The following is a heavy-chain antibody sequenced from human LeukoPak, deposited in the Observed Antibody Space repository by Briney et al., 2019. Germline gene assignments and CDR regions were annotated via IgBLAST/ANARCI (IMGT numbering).Heavy chain of an antibody. D-gene: IGHD2/OR15-2a*01. CDR3: ARIGTTTRGPAGLDV. J-gene: IGHJ6*02. Sequence: GGSLTLSCAASVFTFSSYEMNGVRQAPGGGRECVSYIASGGGANRFYSESVKGRFTISRDNAKNSLYLHMNSLRAEDTGVYYCARIGTTTRGPAGLDVWGQGTTVTVSS. CDR1: VFTFSSYE. V-gene: IGHV3-48*03. CDR2: IASGGGANR.